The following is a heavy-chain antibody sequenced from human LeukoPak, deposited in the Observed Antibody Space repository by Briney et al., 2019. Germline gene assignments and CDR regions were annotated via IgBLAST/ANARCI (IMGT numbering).Heavy chain of an antibody. D-gene: IGHD6-19*01. CDR1: GFTFSSYV. CDR2: ISGTSDYP. Sequence: PGGSLRLSCAASGFTFSSYVVAWVRQTPGKGLEWVSAISGTSDYPFYEDYVKGRFITSRDNSKNTLYLQMNSLRAEDTAVYYCAKALGKAVPNYWGQGTLVTVSS. J-gene: IGHJ4*02. V-gene: IGHV3-23*01. CDR3: AKALGKAVPNY.